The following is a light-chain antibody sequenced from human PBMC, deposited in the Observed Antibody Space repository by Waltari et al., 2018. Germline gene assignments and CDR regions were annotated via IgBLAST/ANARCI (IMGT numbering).Light chain of an antibody. CDR3: HQTRSLPHT. V-gene: IGKV6-21*01. CDR1: QSIGTS. Sequence: EVVLTQSPDFQSVTPEEKVTITCRASQSIGTSLHWYQQKPDQSPELLIKYASQSFSGVPSRFSGSGSGTEFTLTIHNLEVEDAATYYCHQTRSLPHTFGQGTRLDIK. J-gene: IGKJ5*01. CDR2: YAS.